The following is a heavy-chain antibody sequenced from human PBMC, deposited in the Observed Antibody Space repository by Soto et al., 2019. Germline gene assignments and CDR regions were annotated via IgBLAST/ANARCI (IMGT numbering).Heavy chain of an antibody. CDR3: AFGEESRYYYYGMDG. V-gene: IGHV3-48*01. J-gene: IGHJ6*02. D-gene: IGHD3-10*01. CDR1: GLNFSNYN. Sequence: EVQLVESGGVLVQRGGSLRRSCEASGLNFSNYNMNWVRQAPGKGLEWVSYISSSSSTIYYADSVKGRFTISRDNAKKSLYLQMNSLRAEDPAVYYCAFGEESRYYYYGMDGWGQGTTVTVSS. CDR2: ISSSSSTI.